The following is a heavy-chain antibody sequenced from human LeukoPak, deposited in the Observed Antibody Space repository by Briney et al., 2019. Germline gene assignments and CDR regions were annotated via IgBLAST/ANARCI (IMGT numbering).Heavy chain of an antibody. J-gene: IGHJ6*03. D-gene: IGHD5-12*01. CDR2: INPNSGVT. CDR3: AKDRYGDYEAPFHYYMDA. CDR1: GYTFTDYY. Sequence: ASVKVSCKASGYTFTDYYMHWVRQAPGQGLEWVGWINPNSGVTNYARKLQGRVTMTRDTSISTVYMELGRLTSDDTAVYYCAKDRYGDYEAPFHYYMDAWGRGTTVTVSS. V-gene: IGHV1-2*02.